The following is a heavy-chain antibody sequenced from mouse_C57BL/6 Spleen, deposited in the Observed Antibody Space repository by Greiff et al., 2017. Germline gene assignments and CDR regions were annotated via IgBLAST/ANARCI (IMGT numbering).Heavy chain of an antibody. V-gene: IGHV1-5*01. Sequence: DVKLQESGTVLARPGASVKMSCKTSGYTFTSYWMHWVKQRPGQGLEWIGAIYPGNSDTSYNQKFKGKAKLTAVTSASTAYMELSSLTNEDSAVYYCTSPYYYGISPAWFAYWGQGTLVTVSA. CDR1: GYTFTSYW. J-gene: IGHJ3*01. CDR3: TSPYYYGISPAWFAY. D-gene: IGHD1-1*01. CDR2: IYPGNSDT.